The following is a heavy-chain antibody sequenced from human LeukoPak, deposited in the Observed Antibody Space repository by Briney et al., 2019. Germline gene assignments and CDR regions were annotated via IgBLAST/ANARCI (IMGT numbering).Heavy chain of an antibody. D-gene: IGHD1-1*01. Sequence: GGSLRLSCAASGFTVSSNDMSWVRQAPGKGLEWVSVMYSDGTTYYAASVKGRFTISRDISKNTLYLQMNSLRVEDTAMYYCARDFLDWGTRTGAFDIWGQGTMVTVSS. V-gene: IGHV3-66*01. CDR2: MYSDGTT. CDR3: ARDFLDWGTRTGAFDI. J-gene: IGHJ3*02. CDR1: GFTVSSND.